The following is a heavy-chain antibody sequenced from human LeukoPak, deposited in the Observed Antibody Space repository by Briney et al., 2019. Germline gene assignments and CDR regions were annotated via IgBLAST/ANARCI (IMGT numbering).Heavy chain of an antibody. CDR3: ARDMYSNYASSAFDP. V-gene: IGHV4-59*01. CDR2: IYYSGST. Sequence: SETLSLTCTVSVGSISTYYWSWIRQPPWKGLAGIGYIYYSGSTNYNPPLKSRVTISADESKNQFSLKLSSVTAADTAAYYCARDMYSNYASSAFDPWGQGALVTVSS. CDR1: VGSISTYY. D-gene: IGHD4-11*01. J-gene: IGHJ5*02.